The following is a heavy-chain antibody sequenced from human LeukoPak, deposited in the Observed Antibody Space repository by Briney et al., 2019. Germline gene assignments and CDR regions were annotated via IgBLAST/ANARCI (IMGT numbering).Heavy chain of an antibody. V-gene: IGHV4-59*01. CDR3: ARCLSRCNNGFDI. Sequence: SETLSLTCSVSGASISGYYWSWIRQPPGKGLEWFGHIYYSGSTTYNPSLKSRVTISVDSSKNQFSLRLSSVTAADTAVCYCARCLSRCNNGFDIWGQGTMVTVSS. CDR2: IYYSGST. CDR1: GASISGYY. J-gene: IGHJ3*02. D-gene: IGHD2/OR15-2a*01.